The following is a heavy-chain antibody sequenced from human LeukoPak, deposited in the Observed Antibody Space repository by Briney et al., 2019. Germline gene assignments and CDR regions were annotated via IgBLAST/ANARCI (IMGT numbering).Heavy chain of an antibody. V-gene: IGHV3-48*01. CDR3: ARDSSSWYSPYDY. D-gene: IGHD6-13*01. Sequence: GGSLRLSCAASGFTFSSYSMNWDRQAPGKGLEWVSYISSSSSTIYYADSVKGRFTTSRDNAKNSLYLQMNSLRAEDTAVYYCARDSSSWYSPYDYWGQGTLVTVSS. J-gene: IGHJ4*02. CDR1: GFTFSSYS. CDR2: ISSSSSTI.